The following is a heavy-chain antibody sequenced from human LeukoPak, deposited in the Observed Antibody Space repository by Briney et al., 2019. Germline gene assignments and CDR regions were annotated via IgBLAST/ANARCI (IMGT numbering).Heavy chain of an antibody. CDR2: IRYDGSNK. Sequence: PGGSLRLSCAASGFTFSSYALSRVRQAPGKGLEWVAFIRYDGSNKYYADSVKGRFTISRDNPKNTLYLQMNSLRAEGTAVYYCAKGTTYYDFWSGAMDVWGKGTTVTVSS. J-gene: IGHJ6*04. V-gene: IGHV3-30*02. D-gene: IGHD3-3*01. CDR1: GFTFSSYA. CDR3: AKGTTYYDFWSGAMDV.